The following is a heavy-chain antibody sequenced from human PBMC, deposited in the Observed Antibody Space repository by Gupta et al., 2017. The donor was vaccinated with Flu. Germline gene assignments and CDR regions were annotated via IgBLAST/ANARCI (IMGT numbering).Heavy chain of an antibody. Sequence: EVQLVQSGAEVKEPGSIVSVSCKVSGYSSTDYYLHWVRQAPGKGLEWMGLIDPNDGKLKYAVHFQDRLTITADRSIDTAYMELRDLRSDDTAIYFCHAGTQLATSTFSFDSWGQGTLITVSP. CDR2: IDPNDGKL. D-gene: IGHD1-1*01. V-gene: IGHV1-69-2*01. J-gene: IGHJ4*02. CDR1: GYSSTDYY. CDR3: HAGTQLATSTFSFDS.